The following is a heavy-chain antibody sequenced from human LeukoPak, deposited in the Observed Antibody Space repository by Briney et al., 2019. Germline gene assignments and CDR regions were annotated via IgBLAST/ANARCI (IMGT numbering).Heavy chain of an antibody. CDR3: ARDGGYFDY. V-gene: IGHV4-61*03. J-gene: IGHJ4*02. Sequence: SETLSLTCTVSGGSVRSGSYYWNWIRQPPGKGLEWIGYIYYSGRTDYNPSLKSRVTISVDTSKNLFSLKLSSVTAADTAVYYCARDGGYFDYWGRGTLVTVSS. CDR1: GGSVRSGSYY. CDR2: IYYSGRT.